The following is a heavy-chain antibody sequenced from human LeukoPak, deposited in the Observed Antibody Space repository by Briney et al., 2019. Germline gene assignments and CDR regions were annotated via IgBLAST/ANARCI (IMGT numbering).Heavy chain of an antibody. V-gene: IGHV3-21*01. CDR3: ARSLTTVTTPTDYYYGMDV. CDR1: GFTVSSNY. J-gene: IGHJ6*02. Sequence: GGSLRLSCAASGFTVSSNYMSWVSQAPGKGLEWVSSISSSSSYIYYADSVKGRFTISRDNAKNSLYLQMNSLRAEDTAVYYCARSLTTVTTPTDYYYGMDVWGQGTTVTVSS. CDR2: ISSSSSYI. D-gene: IGHD4-17*01.